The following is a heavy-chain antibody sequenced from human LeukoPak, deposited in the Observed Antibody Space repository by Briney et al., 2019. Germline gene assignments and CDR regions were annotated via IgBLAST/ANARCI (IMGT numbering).Heavy chain of an antibody. V-gene: IGHV3-30*18. CDR3: AKSDYLGSGFGELRGGMDV. J-gene: IGHJ6*02. D-gene: IGHD3-10*01. Sequence: GGSLRLSCAASGFTFSSYGMHWVRQAPGKGLEWVAVISYDGSNKYYAESVKGRFTISRDNSKNTLYLQMNSLRAEDTAVYYCAKSDYLGSGFGELRGGMDVWGQGTTVTVSS. CDR2: ISYDGSNK. CDR1: GFTFSSYG.